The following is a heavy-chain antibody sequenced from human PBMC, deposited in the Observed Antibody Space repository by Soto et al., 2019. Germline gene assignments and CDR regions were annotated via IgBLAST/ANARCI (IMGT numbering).Heavy chain of an antibody. J-gene: IGHJ4*02. CDR2: IYYSGST. Sequence: SETLSLTCTVSGGSISSYYWSWIRQPPGKGLEWIGYIYYSGSTRYSPSFQGQVTISADKSISTAYLQWSSLKASDTAMYYCARPGGSSWLDYWGQGTLVTVSS. CDR1: GGSISSYY. V-gene: IGHV4-59*12. D-gene: IGHD6-13*01. CDR3: ARPGGSSWLDY.